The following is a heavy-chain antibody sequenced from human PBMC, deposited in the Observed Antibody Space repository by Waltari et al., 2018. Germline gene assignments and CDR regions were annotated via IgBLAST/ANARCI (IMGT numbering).Heavy chain of an antibody. Sequence: QMQLVQSGAEVKKPGASVKVPCKASGYPFSDYDINWVRQATGHGLEWMGWINPKSGNTVSAQTFQDRVTITRDPSTSTVYMELSSLRSGDAAVYYCARVHYDFWSGYYIWGQGTLVTVPS. J-gene: IGHJ4*02. V-gene: IGHV1-8*02. CDR2: INPKSGNT. CDR3: ARVHYDFWSGYYI. D-gene: IGHD3-3*01. CDR1: GYPFSDYD.